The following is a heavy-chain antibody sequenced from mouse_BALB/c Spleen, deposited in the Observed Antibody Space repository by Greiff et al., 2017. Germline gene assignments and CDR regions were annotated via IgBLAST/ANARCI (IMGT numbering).Heavy chain of an antibody. J-gene: IGHJ3*01. V-gene: IGHV5-4*02. CDR2: ISDGGSYT. CDR1: GFTFSDYY. CDR3: ARDRDGYAY. Sequence: VQLQQSGGGLVKPGGSLKLSCAASGFTFSDYYMYWVRQTPEKRLEWVATISDGGSYTYYPDSVKGRFTISRDNAKNNLYLQMSSLKSEDTAMYYCARDRDGYAYWGQGTLVTVSA. D-gene: IGHD2-3*01.